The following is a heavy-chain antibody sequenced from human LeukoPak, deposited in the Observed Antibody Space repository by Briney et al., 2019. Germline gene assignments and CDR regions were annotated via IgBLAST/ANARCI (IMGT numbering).Heavy chain of an antibody. Sequence: ASVKVSCKVSGYPLTQLSMHWVRQATGQGLEWMGWMKPKSGETGYAQKFQGRAIMTRDTSTNTAYMELRSLTSEDTAVYYCARDYGGNSGWFDPWGQGTVVTVSS. CDR2: MKPKSGET. D-gene: IGHD4-23*01. J-gene: IGHJ5*02. CDR3: ARDYGGNSGWFDP. CDR1: GYPLTQLS. V-gene: IGHV1-8*01.